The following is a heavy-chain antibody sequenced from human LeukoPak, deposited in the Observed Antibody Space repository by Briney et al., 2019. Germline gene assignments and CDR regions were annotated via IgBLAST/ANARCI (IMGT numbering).Heavy chain of an antibody. CDR2: ISSSSSYI. D-gene: IGHD3-22*01. CDR1: GFTFSSYS. V-gene: IGHV3-21*01. J-gene: IGHJ3*02. Sequence: GGSLRLSCAASGFTFSSYSMNWVRQAPGKGLEWVSSISSSSSYIYYADSVKGRFTISRDNAKNSLYLQMNSLRAEDTAVYYCARGGWLPRPQDAFDIWGQGTMVTVSS. CDR3: ARGGWLPRPQDAFDI.